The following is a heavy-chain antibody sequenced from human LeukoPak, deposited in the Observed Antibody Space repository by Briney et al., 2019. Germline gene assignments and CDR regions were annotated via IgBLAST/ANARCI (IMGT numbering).Heavy chain of an antibody. V-gene: IGHV4-38-2*02. CDR3: ARDCSSTSCYEY. CDR1: GYSISSGYY. J-gene: IGHJ4*02. D-gene: IGHD2-2*01. Sequence: SETLSLTCTVSGYSISSGYYWGWIRQPPGKGLEWIGSIYHSGSTYYNPSLKSRVTISVDTSKNQFSLKLSSVTAADTAVYYCARDCSSTSCYEYWGQGTLVTVSS. CDR2: IYHSGST.